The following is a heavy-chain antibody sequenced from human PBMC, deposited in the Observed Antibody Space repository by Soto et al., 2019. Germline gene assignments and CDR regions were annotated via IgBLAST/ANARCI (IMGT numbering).Heavy chain of an antibody. CDR1: QSPFSRYW. V-gene: IGHV3-7*01. D-gene: IGHD3-10*01. Sequence: GGSLRLSCVVSQSPFSRYWMSWVRQAPGKGLEWVANINEDGTETYYAESVRGRLTFSRDNAQNSLFLQMNSLRAEDTAVYYCARCITMVRGEVARGPKYYYYGLDVWGQGTTVTVS. J-gene: IGHJ6*02. CDR3: ARCITMVRGEVARGPKYYYYGLDV. CDR2: INEDGTET.